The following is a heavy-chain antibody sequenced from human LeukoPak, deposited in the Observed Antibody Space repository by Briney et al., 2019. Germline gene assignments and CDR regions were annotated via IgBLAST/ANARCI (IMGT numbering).Heavy chain of an antibody. CDR3: AKLVVVTEGPTDAFDI. D-gene: IGHD2-2*01. V-gene: IGHV3-30*02. Sequence: GGSLRLSCVASGFTFEDYAMHWIRQAPGKGLEWVAFIRYDGSNKYYADSVKGRFTISRDNSKNTLYLQMNSLRAEDTAVYYCAKLVVVTEGPTDAFDIWGQGTMVTVSS. CDR2: IRYDGSNK. J-gene: IGHJ3*02. CDR1: GFTFEDYA.